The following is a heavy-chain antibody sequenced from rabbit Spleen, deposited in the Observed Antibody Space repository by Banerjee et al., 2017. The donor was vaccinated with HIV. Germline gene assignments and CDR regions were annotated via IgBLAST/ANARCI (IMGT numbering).Heavy chain of an antibody. J-gene: IGHJ4*02. CDR3: ARGWNYGSRLNI. Sequence: QEHLVESGGGLVQPEGSLALTCTASGFSFSNSYWICWVRQAPGKGLEWIGCIYTGSGDTAYASWAKGRFTISKPSSTTVTLKMTSLTAADTATYFCARGWNYGSRLNIWGPGTLVTVS. CDR2: IYTGSGDT. D-gene: IGHD5-1*01. CDR1: GFSFSNSYW. V-gene: IGHV1S45*01.